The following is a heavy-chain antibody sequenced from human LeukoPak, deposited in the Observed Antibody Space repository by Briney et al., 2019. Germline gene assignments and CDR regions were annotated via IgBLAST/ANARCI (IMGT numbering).Heavy chain of an antibody. CDR3: ARLLKWELSIDY. D-gene: IGHD1-26*01. Sequence: SETLSLTCAVYGGSFSGYYWSWIRQPPGKGLEWIGEINHSGSTNYNPSLKSRVTISMDKSKNQFSLNLSSVTAADTAVYYCARLLKWELSIDYWGQGTLVTVSS. V-gene: IGHV4-34*01. CDR1: GGSFSGYY. CDR2: INHSGST. J-gene: IGHJ4*02.